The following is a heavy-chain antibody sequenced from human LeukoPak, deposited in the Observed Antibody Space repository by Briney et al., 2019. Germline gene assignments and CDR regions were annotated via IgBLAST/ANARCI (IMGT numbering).Heavy chain of an antibody. J-gene: IGHJ4*02. CDR2: INPNTGGT. Sequence: SVTVSCKASGYTFADYYIHWVRQAPGQGLEWMGLINPNTGGTNFPQKFQGRVTMTRDTSITTAYMELSRLRSDDTAVYYCARRPIVGVPDPIDYWGQGNLVTVSS. D-gene: IGHD2-2*01. CDR1: GYTFADYY. CDR3: ARRPIVGVPDPIDY. V-gene: IGHV1-2*06.